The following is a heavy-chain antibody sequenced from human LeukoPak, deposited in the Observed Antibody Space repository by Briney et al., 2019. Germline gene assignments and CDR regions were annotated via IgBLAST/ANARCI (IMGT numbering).Heavy chain of an antibody. J-gene: IGHJ4*02. Sequence: GESLQISCKGSGYSFTSYWIGWVRQMPGKGLEWMGIIYPGDSDTRYSPSFQGQVTISADKSISTAYLQWSSLKASDTAMYYCARLTHLHNYYDSSGYYYFWGQGTLVTVSS. V-gene: IGHV5-51*01. D-gene: IGHD3-22*01. CDR3: ARLTHLHNYYDSSGYYYF. CDR2: IYPGDSDT. CDR1: GYSFTSYW.